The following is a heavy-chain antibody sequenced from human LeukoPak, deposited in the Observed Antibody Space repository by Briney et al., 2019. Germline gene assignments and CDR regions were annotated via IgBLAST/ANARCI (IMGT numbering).Heavy chain of an antibody. CDR3: ASHQRGHLDY. CDR1: GGSISSGGYY. Sequence: SETLSLTCTVSGGSISSGGYYWSGIRRHPGKALEWIGYIYYSGSTYYNPSLKSRVTISVDTSKNQFSLKLSSVTAADTAVYYCASHQRGHLDYWGQGTLVTVSS. CDR2: IYYSGST. J-gene: IGHJ4*02. V-gene: IGHV4-31*03. D-gene: IGHD3-10*01.